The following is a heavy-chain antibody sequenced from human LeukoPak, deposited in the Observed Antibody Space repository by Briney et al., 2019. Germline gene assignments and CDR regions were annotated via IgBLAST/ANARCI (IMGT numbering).Heavy chain of an antibody. CDR2: IIPIFGIA. CDR3: ARDARSPNYSYYYGMDV. CDR1: GGTFTIYA. V-gene: IGHV1-69*10. Sequence: ASVKVSFTGSGGTFTIYAISWGRQAPGQGGEWMGGIIPIFGIANYVQKVQGRVTITADKSTSTAYMELSSLRSEDTAVYYCARDARSPNYSYYYGMDVWGQGTTVTVSS. J-gene: IGHJ6*02.